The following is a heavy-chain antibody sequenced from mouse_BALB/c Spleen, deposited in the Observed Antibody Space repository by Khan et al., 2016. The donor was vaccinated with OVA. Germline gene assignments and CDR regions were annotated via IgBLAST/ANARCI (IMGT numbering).Heavy chain of an antibody. CDR1: GYTFTNYV. CDR2: INTYSGEP. Sequence: QIQLVQSGPELKKPGETVKISCKASGYTFTNYVMNWVKQSPGKGLKWMGWINTYSGEPTYADDFKGRFAFYLETSASTAYLQINSLKNEDTATYFWVRFRGGYWGQGTTLTVSS. CDR3: VRFRGGY. V-gene: IGHV9-3-1*01. J-gene: IGHJ2*01.